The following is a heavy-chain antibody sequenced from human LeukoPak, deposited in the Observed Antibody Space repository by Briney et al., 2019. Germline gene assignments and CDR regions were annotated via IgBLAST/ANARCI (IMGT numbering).Heavy chain of an antibody. Sequence: ASVKVSCKASGYTFTSYGISWVRQAPGQGLEWMGLISAYNGNTNYAQKLQGRVTMTTDTSTSTAYMELRSLRSDDTAVYYCARDTKRTSIAARTPINYWGQGTLVTVSS. CDR3: ARDTKRTSIAARTPINY. D-gene: IGHD6-6*01. CDR2: ISAYNGNT. J-gene: IGHJ4*02. V-gene: IGHV1-18*01. CDR1: GYTFTSYG.